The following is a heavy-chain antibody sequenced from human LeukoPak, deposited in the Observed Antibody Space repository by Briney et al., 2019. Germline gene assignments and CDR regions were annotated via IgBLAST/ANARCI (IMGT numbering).Heavy chain of an antibody. V-gene: IGHV1-8*02. CDR3: ARRYSSGWSDY. Sequence: ASVKVSCKASGGTFSSYAIHWVRQAPGQGLEWMGWMNPNSGNTGYAQKFQGRVTMTRNTSISTAYMELSSLRSEDTAVYYCARRYSSGWSDYWGQGTLVTVSS. D-gene: IGHD6-19*01. CDR2: MNPNSGNT. CDR1: GGTFSSYA. J-gene: IGHJ4*02.